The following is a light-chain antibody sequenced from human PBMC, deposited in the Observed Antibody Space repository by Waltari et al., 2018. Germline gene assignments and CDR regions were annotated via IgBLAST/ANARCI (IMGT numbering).Light chain of an antibody. CDR2: GTS. V-gene: IGKV3-20*01. CDR1: QSVGRS. Sequence: EILLTQSPGTLSLSPGERATLSCRASQSVGRSLAWYQQKPGQPPRLLIYGTSNRATGIPDRFSGGGSGTDFSLTISRLGPEDVAVYYCQHYVSLPVTFGQGTKVEIK. CDR3: QHYVSLPVT. J-gene: IGKJ1*01.